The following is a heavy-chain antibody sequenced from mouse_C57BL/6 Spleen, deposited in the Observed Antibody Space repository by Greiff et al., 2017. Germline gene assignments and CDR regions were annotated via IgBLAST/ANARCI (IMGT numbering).Heavy chain of an antibody. J-gene: IGHJ4*01. CDR1: GYTFTSYW. CDR2: IYPGNSDT. CDR3: TRIRVTTVDYYAMDY. V-gene: IGHV1-5*01. D-gene: IGHD1-1*01. Sequence: EVQLQQSGTVLARPGASVKMSCKTSGYTFTSYWMHWVKQRPGQGLEWIGAIYPGNSDTSYNQKFKGKAKLTAVTSASTAYMELSSLTNEDSAVYYCTRIRVTTVDYYAMDYWGQGTSVTVSS.